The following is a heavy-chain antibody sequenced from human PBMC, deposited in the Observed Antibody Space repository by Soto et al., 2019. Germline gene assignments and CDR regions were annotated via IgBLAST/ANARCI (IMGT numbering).Heavy chain of an antibody. V-gene: IGHV3-23*01. CDR1: GFTFSSYA. CDR3: AKGGGYSYGYFYNWFDP. D-gene: IGHD5-18*01. Sequence: PWGSLRLSCAASGFTFSSYAMSWVRQAPGKGLEWVSAISGSGGSTYYADSVKGRFTISRDNSKNTLYLQMNSLRAEDTAVYYCAKGGGYSYGYFYNWFDPWGQGTLVTVPS. J-gene: IGHJ5*02. CDR2: ISGSGGST.